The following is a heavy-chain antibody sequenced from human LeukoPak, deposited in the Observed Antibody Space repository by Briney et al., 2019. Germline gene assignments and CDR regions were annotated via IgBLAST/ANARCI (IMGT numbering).Heavy chain of an antibody. Sequence: GGSLRLSCAASGFTVSSNYMSWVRQAPGKGLEWVSVIYSGGSTYYADSVKGRFTISRDNAKNTLYLQMNSLRAEDTAVYYCARDRQQLEWWFDPWGQGTLVTVSS. J-gene: IGHJ5*02. D-gene: IGHD6-13*01. CDR2: IYSGGST. CDR1: GFTVSSNY. V-gene: IGHV3-53*01. CDR3: ARDRQQLEWWFDP.